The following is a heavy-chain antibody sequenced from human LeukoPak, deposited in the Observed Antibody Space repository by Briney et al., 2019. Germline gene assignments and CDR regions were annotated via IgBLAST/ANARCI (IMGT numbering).Heavy chain of an antibody. D-gene: IGHD5-18*01. CDR3: ATGYGLRHYYYYYYMDV. V-gene: IGHV1-2*02. Sequence: GASVKVSCKASGYTFTGYYMHWVRQAPGQGLEWMGWINPNSGGTNYAQKFQGRVTMTRDTSISTAYMELSRLRSDDTAVYYCATGYGLRHYYYYYYMDVWGKGTTVTVSS. CDR2: INPNSGGT. CDR1: GYTFTGYY. J-gene: IGHJ6*03.